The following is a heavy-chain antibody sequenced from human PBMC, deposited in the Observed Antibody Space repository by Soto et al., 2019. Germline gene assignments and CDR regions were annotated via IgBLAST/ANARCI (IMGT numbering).Heavy chain of an antibody. CDR1: GFTFSSYS. V-gene: IGHV3-21*01. D-gene: IGHD1-26*01. CDR2: ISSSSSYI. CDR3: ARGGSYYYYYYMDV. J-gene: IGHJ6*03. Sequence: ESGGGLVKPGGSLRLSCAASGFTFSSYSMNWVRQAPGKGLEWVSSISSSSSYIYYADSVKGRFTISRDNAKNSLYLQMNSLRAEDTAVYYCARGGSYYYYYYMDVWGKGTTVTVSS.